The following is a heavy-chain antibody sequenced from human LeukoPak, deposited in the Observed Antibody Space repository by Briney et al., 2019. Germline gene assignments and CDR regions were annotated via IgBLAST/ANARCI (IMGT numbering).Heavy chain of an antibody. Sequence: SVKVSCKASGGTFSSYAISWVRQAPGQGLEWMGGIIPIFGTANYAQKFQGRVTITADKSTSTAYMELSSLRSEDTAVYYCAREYYGSGPGSGAFDIWGQGTMVTVSS. D-gene: IGHD3-10*01. CDR3: AREYYGSGPGSGAFDI. CDR2: IIPIFGTA. J-gene: IGHJ3*02. CDR1: GGTFSSYA. V-gene: IGHV1-69*06.